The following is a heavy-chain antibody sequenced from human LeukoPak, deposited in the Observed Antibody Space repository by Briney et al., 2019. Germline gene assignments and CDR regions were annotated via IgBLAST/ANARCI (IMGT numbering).Heavy chain of an antibody. Sequence: AGGSLRLSCAASGFTFSSYSMNWVRQAPGKGLEWVSSISSSSSYIYYADSVKGRFTISRDNAKNSPYLQMNSLRAEDTAVYYCARASKENYDSTGYYFRSGSFGYWGQGTLVTVSP. CDR2: ISSSSSYI. CDR3: ARASKENYDSTGYYFRSGSFGY. D-gene: IGHD3-22*01. J-gene: IGHJ4*02. V-gene: IGHV3-21*01. CDR1: GFTFSSYS.